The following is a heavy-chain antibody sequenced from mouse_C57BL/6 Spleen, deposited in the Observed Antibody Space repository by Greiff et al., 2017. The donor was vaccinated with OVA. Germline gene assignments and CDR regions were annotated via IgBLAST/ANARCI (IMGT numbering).Heavy chain of an antibody. Sequence: EVKLQQSGPELVKPGASVKISCKASGYTFTDYYMNWVKQSHGKSLEWIGDINPNNGGTSYNQKFKGKATLTVDKSSSTAYMELRSLTSEDSAVYYCARYYSKGYFDVWGTGTTVTVSS. D-gene: IGHD2-5*01. CDR3: ARYYSKGYFDV. J-gene: IGHJ1*03. CDR1: GYTFTDYY. V-gene: IGHV1-26*01. CDR2: INPNNGGT.